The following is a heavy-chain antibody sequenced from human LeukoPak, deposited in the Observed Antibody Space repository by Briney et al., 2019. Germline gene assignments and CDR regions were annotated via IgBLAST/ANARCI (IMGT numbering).Heavy chain of an antibody. CDR3: ARIPPAGTYYYYYMDV. J-gene: IGHJ6*03. CDR2: IYSSGRT. Sequence: PSQTLSLTCTISGTSITSGSYFWSWIRQPAGNELEWLGLIYSSGRTNYNPSLKSRVTFSVDTSKNQFSLKLRSVTAADTAVYYCARIPPAGTYYYYYMDVWGKGTTVTISS. D-gene: IGHD6-13*01. V-gene: IGHV4-61*02. CDR1: GTSITSGSYF.